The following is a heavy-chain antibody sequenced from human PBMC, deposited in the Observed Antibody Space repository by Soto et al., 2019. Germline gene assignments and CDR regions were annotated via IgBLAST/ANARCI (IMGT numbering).Heavy chain of an antibody. Sequence: ASVKVSCKASGYTFTGYAMHWVRQAPGQRLEWMGWISAYNGNTNYAQKLQGRVTMTTDTSTSTAYMELRSLRSDDTAVYYCARDLSRAVLRYFDWYLAPFDYWGQGTLVTVSS. D-gene: IGHD3-9*01. CDR1: GYTFTGYA. CDR2: ISAYNGNT. CDR3: ARDLSRAVLRYFDWYLAPFDY. J-gene: IGHJ4*02. V-gene: IGHV1-18*01.